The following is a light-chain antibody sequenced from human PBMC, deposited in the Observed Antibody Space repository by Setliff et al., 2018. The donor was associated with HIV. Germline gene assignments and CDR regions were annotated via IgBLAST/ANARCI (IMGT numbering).Light chain of an antibody. CDR2: EVS. CDR3: SSYTSSGYV. V-gene: IGLV2-14*01. Sequence: LTQPASVSGSPGQSIAISCTGTSSDVGSYNSVSWFQQHPGKAPKLMIYEVSDRPSGVSNRFSGSNSGNTASLTISGLQAEDEADYYCSSYTSSGYVFGTGTKVTVL. J-gene: IGLJ1*01. CDR1: SSDVGSYNS.